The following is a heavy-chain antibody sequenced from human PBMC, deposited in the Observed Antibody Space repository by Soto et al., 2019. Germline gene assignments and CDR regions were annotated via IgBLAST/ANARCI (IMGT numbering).Heavy chain of an antibody. J-gene: IGHJ1*01. CDR1: GGTFSSYT. D-gene: IGHD3-9*01. Sequence: QVQLVQSGAEVKNPGSSVKGYCKAFGGTFSSYTISWVRQAPGQGLEWMGRIIPILGIANYAQKSKGRVTSTVDKSTSTTYMELRRMRSEDTAVYYCARDRTLLSYFDWLPPAEYFQHWGQGTLVNVSS. CDR2: IIPILGIA. CDR3: ARDRTLLSYFDWLPPAEYFQH. V-gene: IGHV1-69*08.